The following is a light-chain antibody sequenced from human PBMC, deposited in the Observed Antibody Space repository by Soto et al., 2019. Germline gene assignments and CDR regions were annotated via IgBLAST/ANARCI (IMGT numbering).Light chain of an antibody. CDR1: QSVGSY. Sequence: EIVLTQSPATLSLSPGERATLSCRASQSVGSYLAWYQQKPGQAPRLLIYDASNRASGIPARFSGSGSGTDFTLTISDVQPEDFALYYCHQRQSWPRTFGQGTKVDI. CDR3: HQRQSWPRT. J-gene: IGKJ1*01. CDR2: DAS. V-gene: IGKV3-11*01.